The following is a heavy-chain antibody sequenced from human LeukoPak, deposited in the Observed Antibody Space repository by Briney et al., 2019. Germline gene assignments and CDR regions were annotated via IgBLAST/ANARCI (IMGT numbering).Heavy chain of an antibody. D-gene: IGHD1-26*01. CDR3: AKDTKWELRYYYYYMDV. J-gene: IGHJ6*03. CDR1: GFTFSNYA. Sequence: GGSLRLSCAASGFTFSNYALSWVRQAPGKGLEWASDISGSGGSTYYADSVKGRFTISRDNSKNTLYLQMNSLRAEDTAVYYCAKDTKWELRYYYYYMDVWGKGTTVTVSS. V-gene: IGHV3-23*01. CDR2: ISGSGGST.